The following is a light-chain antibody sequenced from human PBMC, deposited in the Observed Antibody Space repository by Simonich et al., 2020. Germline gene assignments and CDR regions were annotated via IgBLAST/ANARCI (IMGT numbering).Light chain of an antibody. CDR3: AAWDDRLSGV. CDR1: RPNLGRNY. V-gene: IGLV1-47*01. J-gene: IGLJ3*02. Sequence: SVLTQPPSASGPPGPRVTISCSGSRPNLGRNYVYWYQKLPGTAPNRLSDRHNQRPSGVPDRFSGSRSGTSASRAISGLRSEDEADYYCAAWDDRLSGVFGGGTKLTVL. CDR2: RHN.